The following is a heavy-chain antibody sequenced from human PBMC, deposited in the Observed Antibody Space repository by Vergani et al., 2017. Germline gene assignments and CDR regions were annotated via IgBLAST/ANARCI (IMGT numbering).Heavy chain of an antibody. D-gene: IGHD3-16*01. CDR3: ARHTAYTDS. J-gene: IGHJ4*02. CDR2: IYPADSDT. CDR1: EYSFGIYW. Sequence: EGELVQSGPEMRKPGAPLKISCKGSEYSFGIYWIGWGRQMPGKGLEWMGIIYPADSDTRYSPSFQGQVTISADTSISTALLQWDSLKATDTALYYCARHTAYTDSWGQGTLVTFSS. V-gene: IGHV5-51*01.